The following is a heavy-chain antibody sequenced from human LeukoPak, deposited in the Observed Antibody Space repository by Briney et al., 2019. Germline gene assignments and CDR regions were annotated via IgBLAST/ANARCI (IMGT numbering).Heavy chain of an antibody. CDR3: ARRRGNYYGSGSFDY. J-gene: IGHJ4*02. CDR2: INHSGST. V-gene: IGHV4-34*01. D-gene: IGHD3-10*01. CDR1: GGSFSGYY. Sequence: SETLSLTCAVYGGSFSGYYWSWIRQPPGKGLEWIGEINHSGSTNYNPSLKSRVTISVDTSKNQFSLKLSSVTAAGTAVYYCARRRGNYYGSGSFDYWGQGTLVTVSS.